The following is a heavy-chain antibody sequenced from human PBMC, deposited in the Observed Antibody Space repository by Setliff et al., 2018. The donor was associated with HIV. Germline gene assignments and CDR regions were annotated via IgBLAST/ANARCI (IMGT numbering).Heavy chain of an antibody. D-gene: IGHD3-10*01. CDR3: AREGRPYYDSGRNWFDP. CDR2: IIPMFGAA. J-gene: IGHJ5*02. Sequence: GASVKVSCKAPGGTFSSYGISWVRQAPGQGLEWMGRIIPMFGAAYYAQRFQGRVTITADTSTSTAYMELSSLRSEDTAIYYCAREGRPYYDSGRNWFDPWGQGTLVTVSS. V-gene: IGHV1-69*06. CDR1: GGTFSSYG.